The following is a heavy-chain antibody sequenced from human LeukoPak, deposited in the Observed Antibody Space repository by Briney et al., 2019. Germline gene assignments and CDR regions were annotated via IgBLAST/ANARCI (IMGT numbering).Heavy chain of an antibody. CDR3: ARVGNGRSVDQ. CDR1: GGSISSYY. Sequence: SETLSLTCTVSGGSISSYYWSWIRQPPGKGLEWIVYISYTGSTNYNPSLKSRVTISLDTSKKQFSLKVRSVTAADTAVYYCARVGNGRSVDQWGQGTLVTVSS. CDR2: ISYTGST. D-gene: IGHD7-27*01. J-gene: IGHJ4*02. V-gene: IGHV4-59*01.